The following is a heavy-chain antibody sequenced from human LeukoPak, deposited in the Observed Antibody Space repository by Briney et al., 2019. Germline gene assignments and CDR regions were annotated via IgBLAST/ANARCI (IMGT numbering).Heavy chain of an antibody. D-gene: IGHD6-19*01. CDR1: GFMFRSFE. J-gene: IGHJ4*02. CDR2: ISSGATTL. Sequence: GGSLRLSCAASGFMFRSFEMYWVRQAPGKGLEWVAYISSGATTLYYADSVKGRFTISRDDAKNSLFLQMNSLRAEDTAVYYCALLAVASDFDYWGQGALVTVSS. CDR3: ALLAVASDFDY. V-gene: IGHV3-48*03.